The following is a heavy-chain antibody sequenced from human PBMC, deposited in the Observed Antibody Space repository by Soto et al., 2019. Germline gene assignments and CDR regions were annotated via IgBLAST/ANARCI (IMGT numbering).Heavy chain of an antibody. J-gene: IGHJ4*02. CDR3: ARITYYYDSSGYYLDY. CDR1: GFTFSSYA. Sequence: PGGSLRLSCAASGFTFSSYAMHWVRQAPGKGLEWVAVISYDGSNKYYADSVKGRFTISRDNSKNTLYLQMNSLRAEDTAVYYCARITYYYDSSGYYLDYWGQGTLVTVSS. V-gene: IGHV3-30-3*01. D-gene: IGHD3-22*01. CDR2: ISYDGSNK.